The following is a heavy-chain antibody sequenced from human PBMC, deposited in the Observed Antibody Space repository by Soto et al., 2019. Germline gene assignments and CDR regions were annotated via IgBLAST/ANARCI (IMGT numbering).Heavy chain of an antibody. D-gene: IGHD3-3*01. V-gene: IGHV3-30*18. CDR3: AKDLTLWSGAPTYYYYGMDV. CDR1: GFTFSAYG. Sequence: PGGSLRLSCAASGFTFSAYGMHWVRQAPGKGLESMAVISYDGSNKYYAGSVKGRFTISRDNSKSTLYLQMSSLRTEDTAVYYCAKDLTLWSGAPTYYYYGMDVWGQGTTVTVSS. CDR2: ISYDGSNK. J-gene: IGHJ6*02.